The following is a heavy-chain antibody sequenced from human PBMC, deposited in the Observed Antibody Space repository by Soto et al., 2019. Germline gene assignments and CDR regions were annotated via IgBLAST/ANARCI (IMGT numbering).Heavy chain of an antibody. Sequence: QVQLVQSGAGVKKPGSSVKVSCKASGGTFSSYAISWVRQAPGQGLEWMGGIIPILGKAHYAQKVQGRVTITADDSTSTAYMELISLRSEDTAVYYCASRFPYYFDSSGFAPLDVWGQGTMVTVSS. CDR2: IIPILGKA. V-gene: IGHV1-69*01. CDR1: GGTFSSYA. CDR3: ASRFPYYFDSSGFAPLDV. D-gene: IGHD3-22*01. J-gene: IGHJ6*02.